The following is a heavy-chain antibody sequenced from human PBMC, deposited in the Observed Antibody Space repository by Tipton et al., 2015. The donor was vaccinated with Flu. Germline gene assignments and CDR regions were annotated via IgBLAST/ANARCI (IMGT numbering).Heavy chain of an antibody. CDR2: IYPVASDT. D-gene: IGHD3-9*01. CDR1: VYSFTSNW. CDR3: VRASDLLTGVPLPGFDY. Sequence: QLVQSGAEVKKPGESLKISCKGSVYSFTSNWIGWVRQMPGKGLEWMGIIYPVASDTRYSPSFQGQVTISAGRSISTAYLQWSSLKASDTAMYYCVRASDLLTGVPLPGFDYWGQGTLVTVSS. V-gene: IGHV5-51*03. J-gene: IGHJ4*02.